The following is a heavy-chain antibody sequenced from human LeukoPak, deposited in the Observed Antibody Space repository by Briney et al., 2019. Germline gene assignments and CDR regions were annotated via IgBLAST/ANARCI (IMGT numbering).Heavy chain of an antibody. J-gene: IGHJ4*02. D-gene: IGHD6-6*01. CDR3: VKDLEGQLVPRFDY. CDR1: GFTFSSYG. CDR2: ISSSSSTI. V-gene: IGHV3-48*04. Sequence: TGGSLRLSCAASGFTFSSYGMTWVRQAPGKGLEWVSYISSSSSTIYYADSVKGRFTISRDNGKNSLYLQMNSLRTEDTALYYCVKDLEGQLVPRFDYWGQGALVTVSP.